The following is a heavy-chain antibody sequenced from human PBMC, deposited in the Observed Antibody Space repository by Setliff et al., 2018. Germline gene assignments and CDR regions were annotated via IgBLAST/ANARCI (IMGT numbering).Heavy chain of an antibody. CDR1: GVSISSTTYY. CDR3: RLWSHSYHNDY. V-gene: IGHV4-39*07. D-gene: IGHD3-16*02. J-gene: IGHJ4*02. Sequence: SETLSLTCTVSGVSISSTTYYWAWVRQPPGKGLEWIGSVSYFGSGYYNPSLRGRVATSLDTSRNQFSLKLTSVTAADTAVYYCRLWSHSYHNDYWGQGTLVTVSS. CDR2: VSYFGSG.